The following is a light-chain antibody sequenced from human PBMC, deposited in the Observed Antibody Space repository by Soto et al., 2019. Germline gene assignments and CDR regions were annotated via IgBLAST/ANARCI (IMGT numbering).Light chain of an antibody. V-gene: IGKV3-15*01. J-gene: IGKJ1*01. Sequence: EIVMTQSPATLSVSPGERATLSCRASQSVSSNLAWYQQKPGQPPRLLIYDASTRATGIPARFSGSGSGTEFTLAVSSLQSEDFAVYYCQQYNNWPPLTFGQGTKVEIK. CDR3: QQYNNWPPLT. CDR2: DAS. CDR1: QSVSSN.